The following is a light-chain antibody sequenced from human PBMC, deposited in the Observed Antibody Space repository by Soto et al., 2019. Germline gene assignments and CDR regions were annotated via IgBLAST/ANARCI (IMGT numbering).Light chain of an antibody. Sequence: DIKMTQSPSTLSASVGDSFTITCRASQNIRNWLAWYKQKPGKAPNPLIYDASSLKSGVPARLSGSGSGTEFTLTISSMKPDDFATYYCQQYNNYSTFGQGTRLEIK. CDR2: DAS. CDR3: QQYNNYST. J-gene: IGKJ5*01. V-gene: IGKV1-5*01. CDR1: QNIRNW.